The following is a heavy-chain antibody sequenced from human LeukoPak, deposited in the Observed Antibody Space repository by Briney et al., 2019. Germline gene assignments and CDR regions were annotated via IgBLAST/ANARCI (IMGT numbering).Heavy chain of an antibody. Sequence: GGSLRLSCAASGFTFTDYWMTWVRQVPGKGLEWMANIQRGGSESYYVDSVKGRFTISRENAKNSLYLQMDSLRVEDTAVYYCARVGTWELQRVFDYWGQGTLVTVSS. CDR3: ARVGTWELQRVFDY. CDR2: IQRGGSES. V-gene: IGHV3-7*01. D-gene: IGHD1-26*01. J-gene: IGHJ4*02. CDR1: GFTFTDYW.